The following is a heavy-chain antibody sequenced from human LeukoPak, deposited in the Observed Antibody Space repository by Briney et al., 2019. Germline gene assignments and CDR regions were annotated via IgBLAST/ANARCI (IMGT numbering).Heavy chain of an antibody. CDR2: INHSGST. Sequence: SETLSLTCAVYGGSFSGYYWSWIRQPPGKGLEWIGEINHSGSTNYNPSLKSRLTISVDTSKNQFSLKLSSVTAADTAVYYCARGLYDFWSGYYFDYWGQGTLVTVSS. J-gene: IGHJ4*02. CDR1: GGSFSGYY. CDR3: ARGLYDFWSGYYFDY. D-gene: IGHD3-3*01. V-gene: IGHV4-34*01.